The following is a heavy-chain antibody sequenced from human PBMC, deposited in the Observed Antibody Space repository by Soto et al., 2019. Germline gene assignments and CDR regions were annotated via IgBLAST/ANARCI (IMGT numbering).Heavy chain of an antibody. CDR3: ARGFGELLPNFDP. D-gene: IGHD3-10*01. V-gene: IGHV4-59*01. CDR2: IYYSGST. J-gene: IGHJ5*02. CDR1: GGSISSYY. Sequence: SETLSLTCTVSGGSISSYYWSWIRQPPGKGLEWIGYIYYSGSTNYNPSLKSRVTISVDTPKNQFSLKLSSVTAADTAVYYCARGFGELLPNFDPWGQGTLVTVSS.